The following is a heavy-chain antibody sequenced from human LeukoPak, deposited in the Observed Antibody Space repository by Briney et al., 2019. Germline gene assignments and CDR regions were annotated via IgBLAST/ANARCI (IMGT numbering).Heavy chain of an antibody. V-gene: IGHV3-7*04. J-gene: IGHJ4*02. CDR1: GFTISGAW. CDR3: ARDHGRGWYWVY. Sequence: GGSLRLSCAVSGFTISGAWMTWVRQAPGKGLEWVANIKQDGSEKHYVDSVKGRFTISRDNAKNSLYLQMNSLRAEDTAVYYCARDHGRGWYWVYWGQGTLVTVSS. CDR2: IKQDGSEK. D-gene: IGHD6-19*01.